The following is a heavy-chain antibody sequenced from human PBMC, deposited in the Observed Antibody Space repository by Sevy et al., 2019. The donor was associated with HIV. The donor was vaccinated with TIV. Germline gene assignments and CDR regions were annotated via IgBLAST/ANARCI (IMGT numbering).Heavy chain of an antibody. D-gene: IGHD3-22*01. CDR3: ARDGGYDSRGYDLSNY. Sequence: GGSLRLSCAASGFTFSTYAMHWVRQAPGKGLEWVAVISYDGSNTYYADSMKDRFTMCRDSSKNTLYLQMNSLRAEDTAVYFCARDGGYDSRGYDLSNYWGQGPLVTVSS. J-gene: IGHJ4*02. V-gene: IGHV3-30*04. CDR2: ISYDGSNT. CDR1: GFTFSTYA.